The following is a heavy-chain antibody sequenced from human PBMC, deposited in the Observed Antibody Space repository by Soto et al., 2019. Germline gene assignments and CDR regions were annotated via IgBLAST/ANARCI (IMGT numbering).Heavy chain of an antibody. CDR2: ISGSGGST. V-gene: IGHV3-23*01. CDR3: AKDPTMIVVVRTLDY. D-gene: IGHD3-22*01. CDR1: GFTFSSYA. J-gene: IGHJ4*02. Sequence: EVQLLESGGGLVQPGGSLRLSCAASGFTFSSYAMSWVRQAPGKGLEWVSAISGSGGSTYYADSVKGRFTISRDYSKNTLYLQMNSLRAEDTAVYYCAKDPTMIVVVRTLDYWGQGTLVTVSS.